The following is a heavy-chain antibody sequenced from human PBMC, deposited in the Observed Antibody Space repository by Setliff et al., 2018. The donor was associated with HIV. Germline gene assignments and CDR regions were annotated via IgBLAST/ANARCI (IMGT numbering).Heavy chain of an antibody. CDR2: ISVYNGNT. V-gene: IGHV1-18*01. CDR1: GYTFTTYG. D-gene: IGHD3-10*01. CDR3: ASEGITMVRGAIIRSAFDI. J-gene: IGHJ3*02. Sequence: ASVKVSCKASGYTFTTYGISWVRQAPGQGLEWMGWISVYNGNTHYGQKFQGRVIVTAETSTGTAYMELTSLRSDDTAVYYCASEGITMVRGAIIRSAFDIWGQGTMVTVSS.